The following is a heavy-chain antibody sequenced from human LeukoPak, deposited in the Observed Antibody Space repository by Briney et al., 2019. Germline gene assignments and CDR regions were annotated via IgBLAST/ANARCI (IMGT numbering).Heavy chain of an antibody. Sequence: PSETLSLTCTVSGGSTSSYYWSWIRQPPGKGLEWIGYIYYSGSTNYSPSLKSRVIISVDTSKNQFSLKLSSVTAADTAVYYCARDDSAWYVYWGQGTLVTVSS. D-gene: IGHD6-19*01. V-gene: IGHV4-59*01. CDR3: ARDDSAWYVY. CDR2: IYYSGST. CDR1: GGSTSSYY. J-gene: IGHJ4*02.